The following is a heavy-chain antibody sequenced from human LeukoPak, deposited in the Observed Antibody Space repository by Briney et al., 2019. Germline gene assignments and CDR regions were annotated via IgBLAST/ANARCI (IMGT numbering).Heavy chain of an antibody. Sequence: GGSLRLSCAASGFTLSSYNMKWVRQAPGKGLEWVSFISSGSSYIYYADPMKGRFTISRDNAKDSVYLQMNSLRAEDTAVYYCARDRNYDSSGGLDDAFEIWGQGTMVTVSS. CDR1: GFTLSSYN. D-gene: IGHD3-22*01. J-gene: IGHJ3*02. CDR3: ARDRNYDSSGGLDDAFEI. CDR2: ISSGSSYI. V-gene: IGHV3-21*01.